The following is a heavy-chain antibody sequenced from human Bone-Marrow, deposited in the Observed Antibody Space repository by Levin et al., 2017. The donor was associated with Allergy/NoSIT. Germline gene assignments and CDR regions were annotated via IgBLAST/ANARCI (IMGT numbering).Heavy chain of an antibody. CDR1: GFNFSSYA. D-gene: IGHD4-11*01. J-gene: IGHJ6*03. CDR2: ISDAGGIT. V-gene: IGHV3-23*01. Sequence: GGSLRLSCAASGFNFSSYAMSWVRQAPGKGLEWVSVISDAGGITHYADSVKGRFTISRDNSKNMLYLKMNSLRAEDTAIYYCAKDVTVYYYYYTDVWGKGTTVTVSS. CDR3: AKDVTVYYYYYTDV.